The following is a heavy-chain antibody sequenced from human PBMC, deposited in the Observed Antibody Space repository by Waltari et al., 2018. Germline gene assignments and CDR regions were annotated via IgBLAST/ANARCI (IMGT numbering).Heavy chain of an antibody. J-gene: IGHJ6*03. CDR1: GGSFSGYY. D-gene: IGHD6-13*01. Sequence: QVQLQQWGAGLLKPSETLSLTCAVYGGSFSGYYWSWIRQPPGKGREGIGEINHSGSTNYNPSLKSRVTISVDTSKNQFSLKLSSVTAADTAVYYCARGESKPYSSSWYAAYYYYYMDVWGKGTTVTVSS. V-gene: IGHV4-34*01. CDR3: ARGESKPYSSSWYAAYYYYYMDV. CDR2: INHSGST.